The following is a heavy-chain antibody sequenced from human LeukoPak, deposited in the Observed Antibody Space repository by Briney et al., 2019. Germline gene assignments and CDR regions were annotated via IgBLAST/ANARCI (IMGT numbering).Heavy chain of an antibody. CDR3: AREGPLGKYYDY. Sequence: SETLSLTCTVSGVSINNLFWTWIRQRQGMGLEWIGYFSYSGGTTYNPSLKSRVTISIDTSKNQFSLNLNSVTAADTAVYYCAREGPLGKYYDYWGPGTLVTVSS. D-gene: IGHD3-16*01. CDR2: FSYSGGT. CDR1: GVSINNLF. J-gene: IGHJ4*02. V-gene: IGHV4-59*01.